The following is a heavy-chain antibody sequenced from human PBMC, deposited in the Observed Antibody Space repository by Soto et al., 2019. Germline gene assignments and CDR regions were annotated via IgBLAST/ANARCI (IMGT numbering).Heavy chain of an antibody. J-gene: IGHJ5*02. CDR3: ERDVADSSGYGIYGS. D-gene: IGHD3-22*01. Sequence: GASVKVSCKASGCTFSSYAISWVRQAPGQGLEWMGGIIPIVGTASYAQKFQGRVTMTRDASTSTAYMELSSLRSEDTAVYYCERDVADSSGYGIYGSWGQGTLVTVSS. CDR1: GCTFSSYA. V-gene: IGHV1-69*05. CDR2: IIPIVGTA.